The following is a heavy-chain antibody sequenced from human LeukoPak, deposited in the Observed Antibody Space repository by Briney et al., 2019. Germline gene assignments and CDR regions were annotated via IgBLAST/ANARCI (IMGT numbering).Heavy chain of an antibody. V-gene: IGHV1-69*13. CDR3: ANSSGSYRVPGKFDY. D-gene: IGHD1-26*01. CDR1: GGTFSSYA. Sequence: GASVKVSCKASGGTFSSYAISWVRQAPGQGLEWMGGIIPIFGTANYAQKFQGRVTITADESTSTAYMELSSLRSEDTAVYYCANSSGSYRVPGKFDYWGQGTLVTVSS. CDR2: IIPIFGTA. J-gene: IGHJ4*02.